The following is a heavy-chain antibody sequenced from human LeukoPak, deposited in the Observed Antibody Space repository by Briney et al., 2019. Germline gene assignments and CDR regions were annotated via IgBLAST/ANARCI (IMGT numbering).Heavy chain of an antibody. CDR2: IYYSGST. V-gene: IGHV4-39*02. CDR1: GGSISSSSYY. Sequence: SETLSLTCTVSGGSISSSSYYWGWIRQPPGKGLEWIGSIYYSGSTYYNPSLKSRVTISVDTSKNQFSLKLSSVTAADTAVYYCARDGAVTYYYYGMDVWGQGTTVTVSS. D-gene: IGHD6-19*01. J-gene: IGHJ6*02. CDR3: ARDGAVTYYYYGMDV.